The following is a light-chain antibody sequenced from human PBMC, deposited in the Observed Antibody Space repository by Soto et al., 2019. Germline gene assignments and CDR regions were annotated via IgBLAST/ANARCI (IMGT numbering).Light chain of an antibody. CDR1: QSVSSN. CDR2: GAS. J-gene: IGKJ2*01. Sequence: EIVMTQSPATLSASPGERATLSCTASQSVSSNLAWYQQKPGQAPRLLIYGASTRATGIPARFSGSGSGTEFTLTISSLGSEDFAVYYCQEYNNWPPMNTFGQGAKLEIK. V-gene: IGKV3-15*01. CDR3: QEYNNWPPMNT.